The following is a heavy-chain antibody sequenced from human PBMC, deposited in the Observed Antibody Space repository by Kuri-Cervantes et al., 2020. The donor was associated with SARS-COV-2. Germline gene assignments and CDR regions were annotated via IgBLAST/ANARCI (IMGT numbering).Heavy chain of an antibody. Sequence: GESLKISCAASGFTFSSYAMHWVRQAPGKGLEWVAVISYDGSNKYYADSVKGRFTISRDNSKNTLYLQMNSLRAEDTAVYYCAKDSRYSSSSCFLYWGQGTLVTVSS. CDR3: AKDSRYSSSSCFLY. CDR2: ISYDGSNK. CDR1: GFTFSSYA. J-gene: IGHJ4*02. V-gene: IGHV3-30-3*01. D-gene: IGHD6-6*01.